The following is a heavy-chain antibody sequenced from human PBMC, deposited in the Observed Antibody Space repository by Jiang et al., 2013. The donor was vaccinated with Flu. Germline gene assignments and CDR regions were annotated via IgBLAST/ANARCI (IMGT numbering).Heavy chain of an antibody. CDR1: GGSFSGYY. V-gene: IGHV4-34*01. CDR2: INHSGST. CDR3: ARGLDSGYYENDY. Sequence: KPSETLSLTCAVYGGSFSGYYWSWIRQPPGKGLEWIGEINHSGSTNYNPSLKSRVTISVDTSKNQFSLKLSSVTAADTAVYYCARGLDSGYYENDYWGQGTLVTVSS. J-gene: IGHJ4*02. D-gene: IGHD3-22*01.